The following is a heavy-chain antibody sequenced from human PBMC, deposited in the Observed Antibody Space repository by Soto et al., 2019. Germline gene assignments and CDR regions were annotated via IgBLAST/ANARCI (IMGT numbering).Heavy chain of an antibody. D-gene: IGHD3-3*01. Sequence: SETLSLTCTVSGGSISSYYWRCIRQXPGNGLECIGYMYYGGTTNYNPSLKSRVTISVETSKMQVSLKLSSLTAADTAVYFCAGEGALATFGVLWGQGTRVNV. CDR3: AGEGALATFGVL. CDR2: MYYGGTT. J-gene: IGHJ1*01. V-gene: IGHV4-59*08. CDR1: GGSISSYY.